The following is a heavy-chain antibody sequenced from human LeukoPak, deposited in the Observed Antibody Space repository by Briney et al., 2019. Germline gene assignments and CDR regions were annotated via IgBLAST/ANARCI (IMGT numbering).Heavy chain of an antibody. J-gene: IGHJ4*02. CDR1: GFTFSSYA. CDR3: TSKGELGVSGSYLDY. CDR2: ISYDGSNK. Sequence: GGSLRLSCAASGFTFSSYAMHWVRQAPGKGLEWVAVISYDGSNKYYADSVKGRFTISRDNSKNTLYLQMNSLRAEDTAVYYCTSKGELGVSGSYLDYWGQGTLVTVSS. D-gene: IGHD1-26*01. V-gene: IGHV3-30-3*01.